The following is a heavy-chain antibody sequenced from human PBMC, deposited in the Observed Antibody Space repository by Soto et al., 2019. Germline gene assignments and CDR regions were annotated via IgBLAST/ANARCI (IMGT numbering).Heavy chain of an antibody. V-gene: IGHV5-51*01. Sequence: PGESLKISCKGSGYSFTTHWIAWVRQMPGKGLEWMGIIWPGDSDTRYSPSFQGQVTISADRSISTAYLHWNSLKASDTAMYYCARHGTTETTYWFDSWGQGTLVTVSS. CDR2: IWPGDSDT. J-gene: IGHJ5*01. CDR3: ARHGTTETTYWFDS. CDR1: GYSFTTHW. D-gene: IGHD1-1*01.